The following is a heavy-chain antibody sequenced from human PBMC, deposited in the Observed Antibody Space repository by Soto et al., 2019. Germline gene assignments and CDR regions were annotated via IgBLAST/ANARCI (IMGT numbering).Heavy chain of an antibody. CDR3: ARGDGVDPNYYYYGMYV. J-gene: IGHJ6*02. D-gene: IGHD2-15*01. V-gene: IGHV1-69*06. Sequence: QVQLVQSGAEVKKPGSSVKVSCKASGGTFSSYAISWVRQAPGPGLEWMGGIIPICGTANHAQKFQGRVTITADKSTTTAYMELSSLRSEDTSVYYCARGDGVDPNYYYYGMYVWGQGPTVTVSS. CDR2: IIPICGTA. CDR1: GGTFSSYA.